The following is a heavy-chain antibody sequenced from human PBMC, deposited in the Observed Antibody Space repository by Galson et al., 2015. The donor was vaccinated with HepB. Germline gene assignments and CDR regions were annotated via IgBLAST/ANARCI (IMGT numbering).Heavy chain of an antibody. CDR3: ARGTPDCSSTSCYFRAGWVVDYFDY. CDR2: INHSGST. D-gene: IGHD2-2*01. Sequence: ETLSLTCAVYGGSFSAYYWSWIRQPPGKGLEWIGEINHSGSTNYNPSLKSRVTISVDTSKNQFSLKLSSVTAADTAVYYCARGTPDCSSTSCYFRAGWVVDYFDYWGQGTLVTVSS. J-gene: IGHJ4*02. CDR1: GGSFSAYY. V-gene: IGHV4-34*01.